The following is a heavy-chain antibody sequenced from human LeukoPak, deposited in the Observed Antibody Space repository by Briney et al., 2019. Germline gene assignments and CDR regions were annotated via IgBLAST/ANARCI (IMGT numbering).Heavy chain of an antibody. CDR3: AKRNSSGWYYFDY. V-gene: IGHV3-23*01. CDR1: GFTFSSYA. CDR2: ISGSGGST. J-gene: IGHJ4*02. D-gene: IGHD6-19*01. Sequence: GGSLRLSCAASGFTFSSYAMSWVRQAPGKGLEWVSGISGSGGSTYYTDSVKGRFTISRDNSKNTLYLQMNSLRAEDTAVYYCAKRNSSGWYYFDYWGQGTLVTVSS.